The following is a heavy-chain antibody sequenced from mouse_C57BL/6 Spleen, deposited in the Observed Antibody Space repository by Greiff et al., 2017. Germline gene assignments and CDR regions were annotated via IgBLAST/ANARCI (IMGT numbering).Heavy chain of an antibody. D-gene: IGHD3-2*02. CDR3: ARSPTLRGAMDY. CDR2: INPSSGYT. Sequence: QVQLKESGAELARPGAPVKMSCKASGYTFTSYTMHWVKQRPGQGLEWIGYINPSSGYTKYNQKFKDKATLTADKSSSTAYMQLSSLTSEDSAVYYCARSPTLRGAMDYWGQGTSVTVSS. V-gene: IGHV1-4*01. CDR1: GYTFTSYT. J-gene: IGHJ4*01.